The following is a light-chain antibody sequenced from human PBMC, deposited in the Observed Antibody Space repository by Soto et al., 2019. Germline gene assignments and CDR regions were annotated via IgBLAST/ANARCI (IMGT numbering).Light chain of an antibody. CDR2: AAS. CDR1: QSISSY. V-gene: IGKV1-39*01. J-gene: IGKJ1*01. CDR3: QQSYSTTPT. Sequence: IKMTQSPSSLSASVGDRVTITCRASQSISSYLNWYQQKPGKAPKLLIYAASSLQSGVPSRFSGSGSGTDFTLTISSLQPEDFATYYCQQSYSTTPTFGQGTKVDIK.